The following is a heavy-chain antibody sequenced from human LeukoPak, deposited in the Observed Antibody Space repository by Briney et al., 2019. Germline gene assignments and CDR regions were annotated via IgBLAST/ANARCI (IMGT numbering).Heavy chain of an antibody. D-gene: IGHD3-10*01. CDR2: IKQDGSEK. CDR1: GFTFSSYW. CDR3: ARADITMVRGVITPYYFDY. J-gene: IGHJ4*02. Sequence: QPGGSLRLSCAASGFTFSSYWMSWVRQAPGKGLEWVANIKQDGSEKYYVDSVKGRFTISRDNAKNSLYLQMNSLRAEDTAVYYCARADITMVRGVITPYYFDYWGQGTLVTVSS. V-gene: IGHV3-7*01.